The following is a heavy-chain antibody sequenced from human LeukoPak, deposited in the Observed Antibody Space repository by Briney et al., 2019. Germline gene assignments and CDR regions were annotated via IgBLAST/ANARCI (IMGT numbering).Heavy chain of an antibody. Sequence: GGSLRLSCAASVFTFSTYGFHWVRLAPGKGLEWVAFIPSDGSDNYYANSVKGRFTISRDNSKNTLYLQMNSLRSEDTAVYYCAKGLGDYDDFRLGYWGQGTLVTVSS. CDR2: IPSDGSDN. J-gene: IGHJ4*02. V-gene: IGHV3-30*02. CDR3: AKGLGDYDDFRLGY. CDR1: VFTFSTYG. D-gene: IGHD4-17*01.